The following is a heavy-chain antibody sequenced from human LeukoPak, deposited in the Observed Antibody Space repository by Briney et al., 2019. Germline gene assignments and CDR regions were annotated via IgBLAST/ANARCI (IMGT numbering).Heavy chain of an antibody. D-gene: IGHD2-2*01. Sequence: APVKVSCKASGYTVTRYYMHWVRQAPGQGLEWRGWINPNSGGTNYAQKFQGRVTMTRDTSISTAYMELSRLRSDDTAVYYCAAVRFVVVPAAMRGWFDPWGQGTLVTVSS. CDR1: GYTVTRYY. CDR3: AAVRFVVVPAAMRGWFDP. V-gene: IGHV1-2*02. J-gene: IGHJ5*02. CDR2: INPNSGGT.